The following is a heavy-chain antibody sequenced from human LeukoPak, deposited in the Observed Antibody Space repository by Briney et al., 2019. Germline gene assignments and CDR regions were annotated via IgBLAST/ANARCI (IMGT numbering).Heavy chain of an antibody. CDR2: ISGSGGRT. CDR1: GFTFSSYA. J-gene: IGHJ4*02. Sequence: GGSLRLSCAASGFTFSSYAMNWVLQAPGKGLEWVSAISGSGGRTYYADSVKGRFTISRDNSKNTLYLQMNSLRAEDTAVYYCAKDKISDSGWNLDYWGQGTLVTVSS. V-gene: IGHV3-23*01. CDR3: AKDKISDSGWNLDY. D-gene: IGHD6-19*01.